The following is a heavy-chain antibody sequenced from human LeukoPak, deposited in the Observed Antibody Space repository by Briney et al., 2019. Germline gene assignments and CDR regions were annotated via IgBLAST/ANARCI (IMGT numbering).Heavy chain of an antibody. V-gene: IGHV3-66*01. CDR1: GFTVSSDY. Sequence: PGGSLRLSCAASGFTVSSDYMSWVRQAPGKGLERVSVIYRDGSTYYADSVKGRFTISRDNSRNTLYLQMNSLRADDTAMYYCARDGSGHVFDYWGQGTLVTVSS. CDR3: ARDGSGHVFDY. J-gene: IGHJ4*02. CDR2: IYRDGST. D-gene: IGHD3-10*01.